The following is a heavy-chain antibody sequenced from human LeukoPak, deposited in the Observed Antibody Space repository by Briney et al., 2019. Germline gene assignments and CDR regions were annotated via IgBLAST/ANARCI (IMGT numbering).Heavy chain of an antibody. J-gene: IGHJ6*03. V-gene: IGHV3-48*01. CDR1: GFTFGSYS. CDR3: AREGQLRYFDWLPNYYYYYYMDV. CDR2: ISSSSSTI. D-gene: IGHD3-9*01. Sequence: GGSLRLSCAASGFTFGSYSMNWVRQAPGKGLEWVSYISSSSSTIYYADSVKGRFTISRDNAKNSLYLQMNSLRAEDTAVYYCAREGQLRYFDWLPNYYYYYYMDVWGKGTTVTVSS.